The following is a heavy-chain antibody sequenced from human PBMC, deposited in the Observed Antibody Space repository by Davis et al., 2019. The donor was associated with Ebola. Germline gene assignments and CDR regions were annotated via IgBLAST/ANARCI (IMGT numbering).Heavy chain of an antibody. CDR2: IDPSDSAT. J-gene: IGHJ5*02. CDR3: ARIRPRYCSSTSCYGGWFDP. CDR1: GYSFTSYW. V-gene: IGHV5-10-1*01. D-gene: IGHD2-2*01. Sequence: GESLKISCKGSGYSFTSYWIGWVRQMPGKGLEWMGRIDPSDSATKYNPSFQGHVTISTDKSISSAYLQWSSLKASDTAMYYCARIRPRYCSSTSCYGGWFDPWGQGTLLTVSS.